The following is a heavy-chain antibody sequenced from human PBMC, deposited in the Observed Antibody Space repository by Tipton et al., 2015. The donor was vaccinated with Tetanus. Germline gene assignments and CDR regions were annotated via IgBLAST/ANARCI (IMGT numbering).Heavy chain of an antibody. J-gene: IGHJ4*02. V-gene: IGHV3-23*01. CDR2: IDSGGLP. D-gene: IGHD5-24*01. CDR3: AKRTITFDY. Sequence: SLRLSCAASGFTFNTHAMSWVRQAPGKGLQWVSVIDSGGLPFYADSVKGRFTVSRDNSKNTLYLQMTRLRAEDTAVYYCAKRTITFDYWGQGTLVTVSS. CDR1: GFTFNTHA.